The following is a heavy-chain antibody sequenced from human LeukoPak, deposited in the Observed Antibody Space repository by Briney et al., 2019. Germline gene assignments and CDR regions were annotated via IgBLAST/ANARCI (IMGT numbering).Heavy chain of an antibody. J-gene: IGHJ4*02. Sequence: SETLSLTCTVSGGSISSGDYYWSWIRQPPGKALQWLGHLYYSGSTYYNPSLKSRVTISVDTSKNQFSLKLSSVTAADTAVYYCARDLMVRGVPTKHYFDYWGQGTLVTVSS. CDR2: LYYSGST. CDR3: ARDLMVRGVPTKHYFDY. D-gene: IGHD3-10*01. V-gene: IGHV4-30-4*01. CDR1: GGSISSGDYY.